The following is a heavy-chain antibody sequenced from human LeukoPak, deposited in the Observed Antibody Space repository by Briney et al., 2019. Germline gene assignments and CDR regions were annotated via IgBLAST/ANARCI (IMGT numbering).Heavy chain of an antibody. CDR3: AKDRGSGEGPFDY. CDR1: GFTFSSYG. J-gene: IGHJ4*02. D-gene: IGHD3-10*01. CDR2: ISYDGSNK. Sequence: GRSLRLSCAASGFTFSSYGMHWVRQAPGKGLEWVAVISYDGSNKYYADSVKGRFTISRDNSKNTLYLQMNSLRAEDTAVYYCAKDRGSGEGPFDYWGQGTLVTVSS. V-gene: IGHV3-30*18.